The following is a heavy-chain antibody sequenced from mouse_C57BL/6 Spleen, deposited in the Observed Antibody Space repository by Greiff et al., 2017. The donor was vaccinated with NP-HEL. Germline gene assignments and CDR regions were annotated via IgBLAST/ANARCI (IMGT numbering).Heavy chain of an antibody. J-gene: IGHJ2*01. Sequence: QVQLQQPGAELVKPGASVKLSCKASGYTFTSYWMHWVKQRPGQGLEWIGMIHPNSGSTNYNEKFKSKATLTVDKSSSTAYMQLSSLTSEDSAVYYCARPLITTVVATAPFDYWGQGTTLTVSS. CDR3: ARPLITTVVATAPFDY. D-gene: IGHD1-1*01. V-gene: IGHV1-64*01. CDR1: GYTFTSYW. CDR2: IHPNSGST.